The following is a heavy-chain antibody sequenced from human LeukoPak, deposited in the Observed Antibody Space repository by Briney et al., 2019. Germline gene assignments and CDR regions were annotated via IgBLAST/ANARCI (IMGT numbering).Heavy chain of an antibody. Sequence: GGSLRLSCAASGFTFSSYAMSWVRQTPGEGLEWVSATSGIGDNTYYADSVKGRFTISRDNSRNTLFLQMNSLRAEDTAVYYCAKDPRGDCSGGSCHYLDYWGQGTLVTVSS. CDR3: AKDPRGDCSGGSCHYLDY. CDR2: TSGIGDNT. V-gene: IGHV3-23*01. D-gene: IGHD2-15*01. J-gene: IGHJ4*02. CDR1: GFTFSSYA.